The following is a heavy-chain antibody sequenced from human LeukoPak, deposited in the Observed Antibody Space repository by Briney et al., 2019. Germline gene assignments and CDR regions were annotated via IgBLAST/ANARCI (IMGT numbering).Heavy chain of an antibody. D-gene: IGHD3-22*01. CDR1: GGTFSSYA. Sequence: ASVKVSCKASGGTFSSYAISWVRQAPGQGLEWMGGIIPIFGTANYAQKFQGRVTITTDESTSTAYMELSSLRSEDTAVYYCARSNYYDSSGYYYRKAFDIWGQGTMVTVSS. V-gene: IGHV1-69*05. J-gene: IGHJ3*02. CDR3: ARSNYYDSSGYYYRKAFDI. CDR2: IIPIFGTA.